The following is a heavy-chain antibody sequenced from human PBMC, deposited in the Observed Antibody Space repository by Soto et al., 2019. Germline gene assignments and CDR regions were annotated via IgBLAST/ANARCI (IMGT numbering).Heavy chain of an antibody. J-gene: IGHJ5*02. CDR3: ARDFERSAIGP. CDR2: IAYIVDT. Sequence: SGTLCLTGTVPCGSITGGDYYWFWIRQPPGKGLEWIGYIAYIVDTYYNPSLRSRVTISADRSENKFSLTLKSVTAADTAVYFCARDFERSAIGPWGQGTSVTVSS. CDR1: CGSITGGDYY. V-gene: IGHV4-30-4*01. D-gene: IGHD3-9*01.